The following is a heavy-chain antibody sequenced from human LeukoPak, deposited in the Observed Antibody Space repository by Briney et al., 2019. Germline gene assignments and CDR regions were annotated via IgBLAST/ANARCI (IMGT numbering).Heavy chain of an antibody. J-gene: IGHJ4*02. CDR2: INSDGSSI. CDR3: TRDREQQPTYDY. CDR1: GFTFSTYW. Sequence: GGSLRLSCAASGFTFSTYWMHWVRQASGKGLVWVSRINSDGSSISYADSVKGRFTISRDNAKDTLYLQMNSLRAEDTAVYYCTRDREQQPTYDYWGQGTLVTVSS. V-gene: IGHV3-74*01. D-gene: IGHD6-13*01.